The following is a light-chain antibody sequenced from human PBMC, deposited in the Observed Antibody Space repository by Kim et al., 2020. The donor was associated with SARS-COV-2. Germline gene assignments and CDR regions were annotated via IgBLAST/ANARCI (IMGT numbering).Light chain of an antibody. CDR3: SAWDTGLNGYV. Sequence: QTPTLHCTRNSNKIGHRRAAWPAQRPGQPPKLLSYRDKHRPSGVSERFSASRSGNTASLTITGLQPEDEADYYCSAWDTGLNGYVFGTGTKVTVL. CDR2: RDK. CDR1: SNKIGHRR. J-gene: IGLJ1*01. V-gene: IGLV10-54*03.